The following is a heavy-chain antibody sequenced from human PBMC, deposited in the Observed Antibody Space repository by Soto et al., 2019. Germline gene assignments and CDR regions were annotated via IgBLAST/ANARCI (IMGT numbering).Heavy chain of an antibody. CDR2: IIPIFGTA. CDR3: ARVGVFDVVVVPYGMDV. Sequence: SVKVSCKASGGTFSSYAISWVRQAPGQGLEWMGGIIPIFGTANYAQKFQGRVTITADKSTSTAYMELSSLRSEDTAVYYCARVGVFDVVVVPYGMDVWGQGTAVTVSS. J-gene: IGHJ6*02. CDR1: GGTFSSYA. V-gene: IGHV1-69*06. D-gene: IGHD2-15*01.